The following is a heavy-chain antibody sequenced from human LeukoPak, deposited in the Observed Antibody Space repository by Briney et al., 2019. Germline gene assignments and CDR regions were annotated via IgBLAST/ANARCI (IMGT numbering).Heavy chain of an antibody. D-gene: IGHD3-3*01. J-gene: IGHJ5*02. CDR3: ARQLVRTIFGVVKGFDP. CDR1: GGSISSYY. V-gene: IGHV4-34*01. Sequence: SETLSLTCTVSGGSISSYYWSWIRQPPGKGLEWIGEINHSGSTNYNPSLKSRVTISVDTSKNQFSLKLSSVTAADTAVYYCARQLVRTIFGVVKGFDPWGQGTLVTVSS. CDR2: INHSGST.